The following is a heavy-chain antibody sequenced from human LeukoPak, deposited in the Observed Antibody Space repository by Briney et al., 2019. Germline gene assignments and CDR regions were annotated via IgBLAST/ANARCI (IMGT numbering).Heavy chain of an antibody. V-gene: IGHV4-59*01. J-gene: IGHJ6*02. D-gene: IGHD6-13*01. CDR1: GGSIGSYY. CDR2: VYYNGIT. CDR3: ARDWRGVPGTARYYYFGMDV. Sequence: SGTLSLTCTVSGGSIGSYYWSWIRQSPGKGLEWIGYVYYNGITNYNPSLKSRVTISVDTSKIQFSLRLPSVTAADTAVYYCARDWRGVPGTARYYYFGMDVWGQGATVTVSS.